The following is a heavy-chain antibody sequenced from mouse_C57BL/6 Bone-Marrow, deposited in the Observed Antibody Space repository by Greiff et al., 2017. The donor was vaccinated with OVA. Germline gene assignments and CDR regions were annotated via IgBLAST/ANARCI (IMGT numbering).Heavy chain of an antibody. D-gene: IGHD1-1*01. J-gene: IGHJ1*03. Sequence: LQQPGAELVMPGASVKLSCKASGYTFTSYWMHWVKQRPGQGLEWIGEIDPSDSYTNYNQKFKGKSTLTVDKSSSTAYMQLSSLTSEDFAVYYCARSPYYYGSSYCFDVWGTGTTVTVSS. V-gene: IGHV1-69*01. CDR1: GYTFTSYW. CDR2: IDPSDSYT. CDR3: ARSPYYYGSSYCFDV.